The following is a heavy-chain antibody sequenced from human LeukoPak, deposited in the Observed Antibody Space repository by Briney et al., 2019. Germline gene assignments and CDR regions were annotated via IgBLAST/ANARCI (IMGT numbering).Heavy chain of an antibody. Sequence: SETLSLTCTVSGGSISSYYRSWIRQPPGKGLEWIGYIYYSGSTNYNPSLKSRVTISVDTSKNQFSLKLSSVTAADTAVYYCARREYYYDTFDYWGQGTLVTVSS. CDR3: ARREYYYDTFDY. D-gene: IGHD3-22*01. V-gene: IGHV4-59*08. CDR1: GGSISSYY. J-gene: IGHJ4*02. CDR2: IYYSGST.